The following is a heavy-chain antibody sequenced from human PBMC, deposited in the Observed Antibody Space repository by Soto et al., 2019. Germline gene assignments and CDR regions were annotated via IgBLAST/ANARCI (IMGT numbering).Heavy chain of an antibody. D-gene: IGHD3-3*01. Sequence: GGSLRLSCAASGFTFSSYGMHWVRQAPGKGLEWVAVISYDGSNKYYADSVKGRFTISRDNSKNTLYLQMNSLRAEDTAVYYCAKDFGTIRFLDYWGQGTLVTVS. CDR2: ISYDGSNK. J-gene: IGHJ4*02. CDR1: GFTFSSYG. V-gene: IGHV3-30*18. CDR3: AKDFGTIRFLDY.